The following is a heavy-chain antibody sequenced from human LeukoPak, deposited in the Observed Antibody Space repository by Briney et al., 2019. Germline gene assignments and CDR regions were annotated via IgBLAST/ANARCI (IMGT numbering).Heavy chain of an antibody. D-gene: IGHD6-25*01. CDR2: IYYSGST. J-gene: IGHJ5*02. V-gene: IGHV4-39*01. Sequence: PSETLSLTCTVSGGSISDSNYYWGWIRQPPGRGLEWIANIYYSGSTYYSPSLKSRVTVSVDTSKNQFSLKLSSVTAADTAIYYCARRSTIAAAKIDPWGQGSLVTVSS. CDR1: GGSISDSNYY. CDR3: ARRSTIAAAKIDP.